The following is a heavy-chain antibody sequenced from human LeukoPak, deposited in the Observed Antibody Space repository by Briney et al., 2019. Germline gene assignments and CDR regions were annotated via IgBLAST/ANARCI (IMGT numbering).Heavy chain of an antibody. J-gene: IGHJ4*02. CDR2: IYNSGST. CDR1: GGSINNGSFY. D-gene: IGHD3-10*01. Sequence: SQTLSLTCTVSGGSINNGSFYWSWIRQPPGKGLEWIGYIYNSGSTNYNPSLKSRVTISVDTSKNQFSLKLTSVTAADTAVYYCARDRELGYWGQGTLDTVSS. CDR3: ARDRELGY. V-gene: IGHV4-61*01.